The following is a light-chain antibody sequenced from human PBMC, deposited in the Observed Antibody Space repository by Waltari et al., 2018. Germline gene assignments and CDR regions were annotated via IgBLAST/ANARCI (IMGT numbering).Light chain of an antibody. CDR1: QSISHY. J-gene: IGKJ1*01. Sequence: EVVLTQSPGTLSLSPGEGATLSCRASQSISHYLAWAQQKPGQAPRLLIYHASSRATGIPDRFSGSVSGTDFSLTISRLEPEDFAVYYCQHYVNLPATFGQGTKVEI. V-gene: IGKV3-20*01. CDR3: QHYVNLPAT. CDR2: HAS.